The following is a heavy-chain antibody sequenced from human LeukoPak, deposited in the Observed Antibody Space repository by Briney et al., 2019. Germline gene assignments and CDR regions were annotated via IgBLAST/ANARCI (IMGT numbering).Heavy chain of an antibody. CDR3: ARHRGYSSAWYDY. CDR2: INSDGSST. Sequence: GGSLRLSCAASGFTFSSYWMHWVRQAPGKGLVWVSRINSDGSSTSYADSVKGRFTISRDNSKNTLYLQMNSLRADDTAVYYCARHRGYSSAWYDYWGQGTLVTVSS. J-gene: IGHJ4*02. D-gene: IGHD6-19*01. V-gene: IGHV3-74*01. CDR1: GFTFSSYW.